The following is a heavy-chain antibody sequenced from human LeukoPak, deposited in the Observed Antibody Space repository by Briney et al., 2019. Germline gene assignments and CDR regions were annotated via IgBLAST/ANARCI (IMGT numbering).Heavy chain of an antibody. J-gene: IGHJ4*02. CDR3: ARARGTNGGDY. D-gene: IGHD2-8*01. CDR1: RYTFTGYY. CDR2: INPTSGGT. Sequence: ASVKVSCKASRYTFTGYYMHWVRQAPGEGLVCMGRINPTSGGTNYAQKFQGRVTMTRDTSISTAYMELSRLRSDDTAVYYCARARGTNGGDYWGQGTLVTVSS. V-gene: IGHV1-2*06.